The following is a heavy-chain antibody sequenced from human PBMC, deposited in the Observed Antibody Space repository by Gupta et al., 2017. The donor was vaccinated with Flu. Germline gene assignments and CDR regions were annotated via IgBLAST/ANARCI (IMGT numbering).Heavy chain of an antibody. V-gene: IGHV3-23*01. Sequence: EVQLLESGGGSAQPGESLRLSCAWSASTFSPHAMSWVRQAPGKGLEWVSGVGGSGSPTHYPDSVKGRFTISRDNSRKTLFLQMNNLRVEDTAIYYCAKDRGGLVDTGTLDYWGQGTLVTVSS. D-gene: IGHD5-18*01. CDR1: ASTFSPHA. CDR2: VGGSGSPT. CDR3: AKDRGGLVDTGTLDY. J-gene: IGHJ4*02.